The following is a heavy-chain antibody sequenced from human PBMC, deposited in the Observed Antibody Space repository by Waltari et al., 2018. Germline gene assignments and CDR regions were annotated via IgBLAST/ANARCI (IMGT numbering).Heavy chain of an antibody. D-gene: IGHD2-2*01. J-gene: IGHJ5*02. CDR3: ARTYQLLLGWFDP. Sequence: QVQLQESGPGLVKPSETLSLPCPVSGGSISSDYWSWIRQPPGKGLEWIGYIYYSGSTNYNPSLKSRVTISVDTSKNQFSLKLSSVTAADTAVYYCARTYQLLLGWFDPWGQGTLVTVSS. CDR1: GGSISSDY. CDR2: IYYSGST. V-gene: IGHV4-59*01.